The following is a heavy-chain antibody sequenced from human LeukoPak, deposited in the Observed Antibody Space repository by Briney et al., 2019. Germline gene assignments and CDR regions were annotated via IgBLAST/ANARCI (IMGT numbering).Heavy chain of an antibody. V-gene: IGHV1-46*01. J-gene: IGHJ3*02. CDR3: ARVREYYDILTGVVGGAFDI. CDR1: GYTFTRYY. CDR2: MNPSGGST. D-gene: IGHD3-9*01. Sequence: GASLKVSCKPSGYTFTRYYMYWVRQAPRQGLEWMGIMNPSGGSTSYAQKFQGRVTMTRDTCTRTVYMELSSLRSEDAAVYSCARVREYYDILTGVVGGAFDIWGQGTMVTVSS.